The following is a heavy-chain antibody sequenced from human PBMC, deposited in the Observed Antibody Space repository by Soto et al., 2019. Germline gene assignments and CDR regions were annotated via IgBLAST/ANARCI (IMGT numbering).Heavy chain of an antibody. CDR1: GFTFTSYG. V-gene: IGHV3-23*01. CDR3: ARDVGLDSDDFFAY. J-gene: IGHJ4*02. CDR2: IRGDGGQT. Sequence: GGSLRLSCTASGFTFTSYGMGWVRQAPGKGLQWVSTIRGDGGQTHYTDSVKGRFSISRDNSKNTVYLQMGSLRAEDTAMYFCARDVGLDSDDFFAYWGQGTQVTVSS. D-gene: IGHD3-9*01.